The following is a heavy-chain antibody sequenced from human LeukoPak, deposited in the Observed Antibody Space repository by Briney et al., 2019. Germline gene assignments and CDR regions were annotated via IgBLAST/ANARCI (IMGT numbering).Heavy chain of an antibody. CDR3: ARGQLYYDSSGFDY. CDR2: ISSSSSYI. V-gene: IGHV3-21*01. Sequence: GGSLRLSCAASGFTFSSYRMNWVRQAPGKGLEWVSSISSSSSYIYYVDSVKGRFTISRDNAKNSLYLQMNSLRAEDTAVYYCARGQLYYDSSGFDYWGQGTLVTVSS. CDR1: GFTFSSYR. J-gene: IGHJ4*02. D-gene: IGHD3-22*01.